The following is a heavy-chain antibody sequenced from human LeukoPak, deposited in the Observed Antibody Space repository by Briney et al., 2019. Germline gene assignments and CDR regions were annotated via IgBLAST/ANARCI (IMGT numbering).Heavy chain of an antibody. CDR1: GGSFSGYY. J-gene: IGHJ5*02. D-gene: IGHD2-8*01. V-gene: IGHV4-34*01. CDR3: ARGFSVLKLRWFDP. CDR2: INHSGST. Sequence: PSETLSLTCAVYGGSFSGYYWSWIRQPPGKGLEWIGEINHSGSTNYNPSLKSRVTISVDTSKNQFSLKLSSVTAADTAVYYCARGFSVLKLRWFDPWGQGTLVTVSS.